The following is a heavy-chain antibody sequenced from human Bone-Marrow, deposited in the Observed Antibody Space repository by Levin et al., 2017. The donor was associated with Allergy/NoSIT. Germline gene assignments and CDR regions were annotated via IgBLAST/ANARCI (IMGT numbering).Heavy chain of an antibody. D-gene: IGHD1-1*01. CDR2: IFQGGSA. J-gene: IGHJ6*03. CDR1: GGSIRNSNW. Sequence: SQTLSLTCTVSGGSIRNSNWWSWVRQPPGKGLEWIGEIFQGGSADYNPSLKSRVTILVDKSNNHLSLKLTSVTAADTAVYFCARLDDFGIYMDIWGRGTTVTVSS. V-gene: IGHV4-4*02. CDR3: ARLDDFGIYMDI.